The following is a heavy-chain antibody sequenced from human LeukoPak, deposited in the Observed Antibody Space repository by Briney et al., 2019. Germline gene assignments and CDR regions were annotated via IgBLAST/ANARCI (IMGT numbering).Heavy chain of an antibody. J-gene: IGHJ4*02. CDR3: ARDRPHAGVDY. Sequence: PGGSLRLSCAASGFTVSSNYMSWVRQAPGKGLEGVSVIYSGGSTYYADSVKGRFTISRDNSKNTLYLQMNSLRAEDTAVYYCARDRPHAGVDYWGQGTLVTVSS. D-gene: IGHD6-6*01. V-gene: IGHV3-66*01. CDR1: GFTVSSNY. CDR2: IYSGGST.